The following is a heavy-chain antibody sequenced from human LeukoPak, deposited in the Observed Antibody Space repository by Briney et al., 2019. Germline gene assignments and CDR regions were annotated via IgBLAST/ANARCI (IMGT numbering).Heavy chain of an antibody. CDR1: GYTFTGYY. CDR2: INPNSGGT. CDR3: ARDCSGGSCYSSLPNLGFDP. Sequence: ASVKVSCKASGYTFTGYYMHWVRQAPGQGLEWMGRINPNSGGTNYAQKFQGRVTMTRDTSISTAHMELSRLRSDDTAVYYCARDCSGGSCYSSLPNLGFDPWGQGTLVTVSS. D-gene: IGHD2-15*01. V-gene: IGHV1-2*06. J-gene: IGHJ5*02.